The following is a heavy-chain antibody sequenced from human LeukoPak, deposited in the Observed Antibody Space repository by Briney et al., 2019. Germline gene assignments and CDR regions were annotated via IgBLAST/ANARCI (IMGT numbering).Heavy chain of an antibody. J-gene: IGHJ4*02. V-gene: IGHV3-23*01. CDR1: GVTFSNYV. CDR2: IIGNGGNT. CDR3: AKGQAFYIDY. Sequence: GGSLRLSRAASGVTFSNYVMTWARQAPGKGREWVSSIIGNGGNTYYADSVKGRFTISRDNSKNTLYLQMNRPRADDTAVYYCAKGQAFYIDYWGQGTLVIVSS. D-gene: IGHD3-10*01.